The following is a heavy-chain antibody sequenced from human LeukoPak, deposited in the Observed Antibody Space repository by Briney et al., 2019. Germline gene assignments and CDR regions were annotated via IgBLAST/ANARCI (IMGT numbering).Heavy chain of an antibody. Sequence: SQTLSLTCTVSGGSISSGSYYWSWIRQPAGKGLEWIGRIYTSGSTNYNPSLKSRVTISVDTSKNQFSLKLSSVTAADTAVYYCASPGEIGDAFDIWGQGTMVTVSS. CDR1: GGSISSGSYY. CDR2: IYTSGST. CDR3: ASPGEIGDAFDI. D-gene: IGHD3-10*01. V-gene: IGHV4-61*02. J-gene: IGHJ3*02.